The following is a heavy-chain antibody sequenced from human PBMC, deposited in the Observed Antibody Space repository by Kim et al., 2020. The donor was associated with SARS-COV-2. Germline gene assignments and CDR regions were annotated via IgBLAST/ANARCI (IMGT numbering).Heavy chain of an antibody. CDR2: ISSSSKDI. V-gene: IGHV3-21*04. CDR1: GFSPSTYG. J-gene: IGHJ6*02. CDR3: ARDGKHYYYFYGMDV. D-gene: IGHD3-3*01. Sequence: GGSLRLSCAASGFSPSTYGMNWVRQAPGKGLEWVSSISSSSKDIYYADSVKGRATISRDNDKKSLYLQINSLRVEDTATYYCARDGKHYYYFYGMDVWGLGTTVTVSS.